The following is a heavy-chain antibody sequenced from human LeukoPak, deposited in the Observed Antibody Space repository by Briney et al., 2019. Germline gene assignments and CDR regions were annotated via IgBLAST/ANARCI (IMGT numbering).Heavy chain of an antibody. V-gene: IGHV3-21*06. CDR1: GFTFSDYS. CDR2: ISSRSTYR. CDR3: ARDMTTATTCYLQH. Sequence: GGTLRLSCAASGFTFSDYSMNWVRQAPGKGLEWVSSISSRSTYRYYADSVKGRFTISRDNAKNSLCLQMNSLRAEDTAVYYCARDMTTATTCYLQHWGQGTLVTVSS. D-gene: IGHD4-17*01. J-gene: IGHJ1*01.